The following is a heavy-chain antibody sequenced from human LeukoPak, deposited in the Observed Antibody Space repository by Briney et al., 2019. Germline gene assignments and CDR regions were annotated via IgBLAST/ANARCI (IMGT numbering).Heavy chain of an antibody. Sequence: GGSLRLSCAASGFTVSSNYMSWVRQAPGKGLEWVSVIYSGGSTYYADSVKGRFTISRDNSKNTLYLQMNSLRAEGTAVYYCARTPIPVVVVAATYYYYGMDVWGQGTTVTVSS. V-gene: IGHV3-53*01. D-gene: IGHD2-15*01. CDR3: ARTPIPVVVVAATYYYYGMDV. CDR2: IYSGGST. J-gene: IGHJ6*02. CDR1: GFTVSSNY.